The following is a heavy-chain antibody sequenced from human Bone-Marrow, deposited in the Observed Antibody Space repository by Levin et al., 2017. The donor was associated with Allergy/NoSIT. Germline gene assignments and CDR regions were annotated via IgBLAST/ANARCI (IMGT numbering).Heavy chain of an antibody. CDR3: AHTFDHCASGNYYSPHLDGYFQH. Sequence: SGPTLVKPTQTLTLTCTFSGFSLSTSGVGVGWIRQPPGKTLEWLAFLFWDDDKRYSPSLMRRLTITKDTSKSQVILTMTNMDPLDTGTYFCAHTFDHCASGNYYSPHLDGYFQHWGQGSLVTVSS. V-gene: IGHV2-5*02. CDR2: LFWDDDK. D-gene: IGHD3-10*01. J-gene: IGHJ1*01. CDR1: GFSLSTSGVG.